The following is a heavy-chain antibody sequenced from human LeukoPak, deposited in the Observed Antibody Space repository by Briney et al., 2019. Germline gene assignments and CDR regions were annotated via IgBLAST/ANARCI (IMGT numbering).Heavy chain of an antibody. V-gene: IGHV3-30*18. CDR2: ISYDGSNK. D-gene: IGHD3-3*01. CDR1: GFTFSSYG. J-gene: IGHJ4*02. Sequence: GGSLRLSCAASGFTFSSYGMHWVRQAPGKGLEWVAVISYDGSNKYYGDSVKGRFTISRDNSKNTLYLQMNSLGAEDTAVYYCAKDGSGFDYWGQGTLVTVSS. CDR3: AKDGSGFDY.